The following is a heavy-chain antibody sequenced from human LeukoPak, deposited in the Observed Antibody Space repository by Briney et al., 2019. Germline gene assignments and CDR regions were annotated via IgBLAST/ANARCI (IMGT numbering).Heavy chain of an antibody. J-gene: IGHJ5*02. CDR2: IYYSGST. CDR1: GDSISTYY. V-gene: IGHV4-59*01. Sequence: SETLSLTCTVSGDSISTYYWTWIRQPPGKGLEWIGYIYYSGSTNYNPSLKSRVTISVDTSKNHSSLKLSSVPAADTAVYYCARVDVVVPSGGPFDPWGQGTLVTVSS. CDR3: ARVDVVVPSGGPFDP. D-gene: IGHD2-2*01.